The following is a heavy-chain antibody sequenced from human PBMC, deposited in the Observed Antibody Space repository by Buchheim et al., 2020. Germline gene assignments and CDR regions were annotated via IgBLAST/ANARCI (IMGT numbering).Heavy chain of an antibody. Sequence: EVGLLESGGSLAQPGGSLILSCAASGFTFTSYLMMWVRQGPGKGLECVSTINGRGDNTYYADSVKGRFIISRDTSRNKIYLRMDSLRVEDTAIYYCAKVGSSAYFFESWGPGTL. CDR3: AKVGSSAYFFES. CDR1: GFTFTSYL. J-gene: IGHJ4*02. CDR2: INGRGDNT. V-gene: IGHV3-23*01.